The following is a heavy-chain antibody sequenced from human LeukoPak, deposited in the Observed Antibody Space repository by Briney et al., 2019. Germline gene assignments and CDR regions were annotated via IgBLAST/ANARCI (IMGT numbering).Heavy chain of an antibody. CDR3: ARVTGSYAEIDY. CDR2: ISSTSSYI. CDR1: GFTFSSYN. V-gene: IGHV3-21*01. Sequence: GGSLRLSCEASGFTFSSYNMNWVRQAPGKGLEWVSSISSTSSYIYYTDSLKGRFTISRDNAKNSLYLQMNDLRAEDTAVYYCARVTGSYAEIDYWGQGTLVTVSS. J-gene: IGHJ4*02. D-gene: IGHD2-2*01.